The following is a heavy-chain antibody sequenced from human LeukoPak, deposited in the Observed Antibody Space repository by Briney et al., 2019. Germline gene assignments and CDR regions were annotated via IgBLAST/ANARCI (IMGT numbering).Heavy chain of an antibody. V-gene: IGHV3-21*01. Sequence: KPGGSLRLSCAASGLTFSPYSMNWVRQAPGKGLEWVSFISSSSGYIYYADSVKGRFTISRDNAKNSLYLQMNSLRAEDTAVYYCAKPTPHYYYYYMDVWGKGTTVTVSS. CDR3: AKPTPHYYYYYMDV. J-gene: IGHJ6*03. D-gene: IGHD4-23*01. CDR2: ISSSSGYI. CDR1: GLTFSPYS.